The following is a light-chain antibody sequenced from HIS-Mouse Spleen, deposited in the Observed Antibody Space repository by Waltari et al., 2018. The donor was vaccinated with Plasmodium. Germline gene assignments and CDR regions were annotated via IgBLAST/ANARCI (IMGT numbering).Light chain of an antibody. CDR1: SSDVGGYNY. J-gene: IGLJ1*01. CDR2: DVS. V-gene: IGLV2-11*01. CDR3: CSYAGSYTYV. Sequence: QSALTQPRSVSGSPGQSVTISCTGTSSDVGGYNYVSWYQQHPGQAPKPMIYDVSKRPSGVPCRFSGSKSGNTASLTISGLQAEDEADYCCCSYAGSYTYVFGTGTKVTVL.